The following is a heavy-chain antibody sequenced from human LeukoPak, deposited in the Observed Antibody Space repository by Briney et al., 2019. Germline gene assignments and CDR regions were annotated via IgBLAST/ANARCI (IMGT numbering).Heavy chain of an antibody. V-gene: IGHV3-23*01. Sequence: GGSLRLSCAASGFTFSNYAMSWVRQAPGRGLEWVSAISGSSGLTYYADSVKGRFTISRDNSKNTLFLQMNSLRVEDTAVYYCARELSQIVWGGLDYGGQGTLVSVSS. CDR1: GFTFSNYA. CDR2: ISGSSGLT. CDR3: ARELSQIVWGGLDY. D-gene: IGHD2-21*01. J-gene: IGHJ4*02.